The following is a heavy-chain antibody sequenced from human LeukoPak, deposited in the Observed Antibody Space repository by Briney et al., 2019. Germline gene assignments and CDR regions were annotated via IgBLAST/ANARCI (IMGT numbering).Heavy chain of an antibody. CDR3: ASQHAYCGGDCYRFDY. J-gene: IGHJ4*02. V-gene: IGHV1-69*05. CDR2: IIPIFGTA. Sequence: SVKVSCKASGGTFSSYAISWERQAPGQGLEWVGRIIPIFGTANYAQKFQGRVTITTDESTSTAYMELSSLRSEDTAVYYCASQHAYCGGDCYRFDYWGQGTLVTVSS. CDR1: GGTFSSYA. D-gene: IGHD2-21*02.